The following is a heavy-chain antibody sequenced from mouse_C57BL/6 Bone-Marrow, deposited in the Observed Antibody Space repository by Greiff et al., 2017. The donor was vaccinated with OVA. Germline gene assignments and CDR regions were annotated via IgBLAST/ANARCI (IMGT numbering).Heavy chain of an antibody. CDR3: TQSPLIYYYGSSWYFDV. D-gene: IGHD1-1*01. CDR1: GFTFSNYW. Sequence: EVHLVESGGGLVQPGGSMKLSCVASGFTFSNYWMNWVRQSPEKGLEWVAQIRLKSDNYATHYAESVKGRFTISRDDSKSSVYLQMNNLRAEDTGIYYCTQSPLIYYYGSSWYFDVWGTGTTVTVSS. V-gene: IGHV6-3*01. CDR2: IRLKSDNYAT. J-gene: IGHJ1*03.